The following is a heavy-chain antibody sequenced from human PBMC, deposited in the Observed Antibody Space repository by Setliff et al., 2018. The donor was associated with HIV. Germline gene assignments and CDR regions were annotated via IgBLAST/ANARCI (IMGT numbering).Heavy chain of an antibody. CDR3: ARDRAYDSSGYYLYFDY. J-gene: IGHJ4*02. V-gene: IGHV3-21*01. Sequence: PGGSLRLSCAASGFTFSTYAMTWVRQAPGKGLEWVSSISSSSSYIYYADSVKGRFTISRDNSKNTLYLQLNSLRAEDTAVYYCARDRAYDSSGYYLYFDYWGQGTLVTVSS. CDR1: GFTFSTYA. CDR2: ISSSSSYI. D-gene: IGHD3-22*01.